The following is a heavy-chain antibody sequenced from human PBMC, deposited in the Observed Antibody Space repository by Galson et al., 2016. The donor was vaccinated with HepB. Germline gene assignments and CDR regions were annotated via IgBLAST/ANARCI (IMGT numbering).Heavy chain of an antibody. Sequence: SLRLSCAASGFTFSSFAMHWVRQAPGKGLEWVAVISYDGNRQHYADSVEGRFTISRDNSNNTLYLQMNSLGTEDTAVYYCASGGGCLCNFDLWGRGSLVSVSS. J-gene: IGHJ2*01. CDR3: ASGGGCLCNFDL. V-gene: IGHV3-30-3*01. D-gene: IGHD2-15*01. CDR2: ISYDGNRQ. CDR1: GFTFSSFA.